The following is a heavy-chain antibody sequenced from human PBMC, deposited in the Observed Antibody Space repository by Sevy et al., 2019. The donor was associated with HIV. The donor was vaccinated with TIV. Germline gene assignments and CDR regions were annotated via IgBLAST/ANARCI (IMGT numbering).Heavy chain of an antibody. CDR2: FDPEDGET. V-gene: IGHV1-24*01. D-gene: IGHD3-22*01. CDR1: GYTLTKLG. Sequence: ASVKVSCKVSGYTLTKLGMHWVRQAPGKGLEWMGSFDPEDGETIYAQKFQGRLTMTEDTSTDTAYMDLSSLRSEDTAIYFCATTKDYYESSGSPFDYWGQGTVVTVSS. CDR3: ATTKDYYESSGSPFDY. J-gene: IGHJ4*02.